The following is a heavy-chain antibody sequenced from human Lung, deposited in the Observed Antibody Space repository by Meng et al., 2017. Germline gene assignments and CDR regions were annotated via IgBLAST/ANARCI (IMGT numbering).Heavy chain of an antibody. CDR3: ARKAGSCVKPTCYSLDY. J-gene: IGHJ4*02. CDR1: GGMFSSHV. D-gene: IGHD2-15*01. V-gene: IGHV1-69*13. CDR2: INLVFGTT. Sequence: SVKVSCKASGGMFSSHVFGWVRQAPGQGLEWMGGINLVFGTTNYAQKFQGRVTFTADESTNTAYMALTRLTSEDTAVYYCARKAGSCVKPTCYSLDYWGQGTAVTVSS.